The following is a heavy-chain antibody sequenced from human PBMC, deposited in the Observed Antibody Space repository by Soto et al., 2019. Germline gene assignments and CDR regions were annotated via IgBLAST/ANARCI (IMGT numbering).Heavy chain of an antibody. J-gene: IGHJ6*02. CDR2: IYYSGST. CDR3: VLSSFPLYYGMDV. CDR1: GGSITSGGYY. V-gene: IGHV4-31*03. Sequence: QVQLQELGPGLVKPSQTLSLTCSVSGGSITSGGYYWSWVRQHPGKGLEWIGFIYYSGSTNYNPSLKSRVTISVDTSKNQFSLKLTSVTAADTAVYYCVLSSFPLYYGMDVWGQGTTVTVSS.